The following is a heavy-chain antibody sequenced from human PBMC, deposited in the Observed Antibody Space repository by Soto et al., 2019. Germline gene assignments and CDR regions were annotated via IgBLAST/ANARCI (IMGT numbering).Heavy chain of an antibody. D-gene: IGHD2-15*01. Sequence: QITLKESGPTLVKPTQTLTLTCTFSGFSLSTRGVGVGWIRQPPGKALEWLALIYWDNDERYSPSLKSRVTITKDTSKNEVVLTMTNMDPVDTGTYYCAHKGGRGAAMDVWGQGAAITVSS. V-gene: IGHV2-5*02. CDR1: GFSLSTRGVG. J-gene: IGHJ6*02. CDR3: AHKGGRGAAMDV. CDR2: IYWDNDE.